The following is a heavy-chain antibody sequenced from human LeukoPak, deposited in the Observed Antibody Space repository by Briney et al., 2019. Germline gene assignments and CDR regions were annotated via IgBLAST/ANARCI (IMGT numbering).Heavy chain of an antibody. J-gene: IGHJ4*02. D-gene: IGHD3-22*01. CDR1: GYTFTSYY. CDR2: INPSGGST. CDR3: ARDYYDSSSQEEYYFDY. V-gene: IGHV1-46*01. Sequence: ASVKVSCKASGYTFTSYYMHWVRQAPGQGREWMGIINPSGGSTSYAQKFQGRVTMTRDTSTSTVYMELSSLRSEDTAVYYCARDYYDSSSQEEYYFDYWGQGTLVTVSS.